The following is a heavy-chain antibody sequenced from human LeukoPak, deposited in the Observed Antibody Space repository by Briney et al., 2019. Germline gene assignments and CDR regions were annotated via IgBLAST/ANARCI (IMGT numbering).Heavy chain of an antibody. D-gene: IGHD2-15*01. Sequence: SETLSLTCTVSGGSISSYYWSWIRQPPGKGQEWIGYIYYSGSTNYNPSLKSRVTISVDTSKNQFSLKLSSVTAADTAVYYCARQSRGSCLDYWGQGTLVTVSS. V-gene: IGHV4-59*08. CDR3: ARQSRGSCLDY. CDR1: GGSISSYY. J-gene: IGHJ4*02. CDR2: IYYSGST.